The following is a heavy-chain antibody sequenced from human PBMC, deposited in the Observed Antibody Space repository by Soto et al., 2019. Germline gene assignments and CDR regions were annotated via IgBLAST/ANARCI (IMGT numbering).Heavy chain of an antibody. Sequence: QVLLQQWGAGLLKSSETLSLTCAVYGGSFSGHYWNWIRQPPGKGLEWVGEINHSGSTNYSPSLKRRVTISVDTSKNQFSLNLSSVTASDTAVYYCARGFTNYDFWSASNDYHYAMDVWGQGTTVTVSS. J-gene: IGHJ6*02. D-gene: IGHD3-3*01. CDR2: INHSGST. V-gene: IGHV4-34*02. CDR3: ARGFTNYDFWSASNDYHYAMDV. CDR1: GGSFSGHY.